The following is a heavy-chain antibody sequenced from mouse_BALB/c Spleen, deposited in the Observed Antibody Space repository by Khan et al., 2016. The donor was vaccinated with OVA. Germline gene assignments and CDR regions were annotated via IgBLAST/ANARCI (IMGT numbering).Heavy chain of an antibody. CDR3: ARMARTIN. V-gene: IGHV5-6-3*01. CDR2: INSNGGST. CDR1: GFTFSSYG. Sequence: EVELVESGGGLVQPGGSLKLSCVASGFTFSSYGMSWVRQTPDKRLELVATINSNGGSTYYPDSVKGRFTISRDNAKSTLYLQMSSLKSEDTAMYYCARMARTINWGQGTTLTVSS. J-gene: IGHJ2*01.